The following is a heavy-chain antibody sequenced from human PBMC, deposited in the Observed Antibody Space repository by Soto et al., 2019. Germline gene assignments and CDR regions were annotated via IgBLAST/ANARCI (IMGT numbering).Heavy chain of an antibody. CDR1: GDSIRSYY. J-gene: IGHJ3*01. CDR3: GSSASHSVNV. Sequence: PSETLSPTCSVSGDSIRSYYWHCIQQPPGKGLEWIGYVYTSDYTRYSSSLKSRVTISVDTSKSQFHLRLNSVTAADTSVYYCGSSASHSVNV. CDR2: VYTSDYT. V-gene: IGHV4-4*08. D-gene: IGHD4-17*01.